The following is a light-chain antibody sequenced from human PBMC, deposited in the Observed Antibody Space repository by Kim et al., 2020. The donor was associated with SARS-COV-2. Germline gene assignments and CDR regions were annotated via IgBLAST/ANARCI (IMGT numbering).Light chain of an antibody. CDR1: SSNIGNNY. J-gene: IGLJ3*02. Sequence: GHKVTISCSGRSSNIGNNYVSWYQQLPGTAPKLLIYDNNKRPSGIPDRFSGSKYGTSATLGITGLQTGDEADYYCGTWDDILSAWVFGGGTQLTVL. CDR3: GTWDDILSAWV. V-gene: IGLV1-51*01. CDR2: DNN.